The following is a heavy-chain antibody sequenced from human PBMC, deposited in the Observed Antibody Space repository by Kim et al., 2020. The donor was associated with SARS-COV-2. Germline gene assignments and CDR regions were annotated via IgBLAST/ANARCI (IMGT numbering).Heavy chain of an antibody. V-gene: IGHV3-48*03. CDR3: ARESSSGYYNRADYFDY. D-gene: IGHD3-22*01. J-gene: IGHJ4*02. Sequence: VKGRFTISRDNAKNSLYLQMNSLRAEDTAVYYCARESSSGYYNRADYFDYWGQGTLVTVSS.